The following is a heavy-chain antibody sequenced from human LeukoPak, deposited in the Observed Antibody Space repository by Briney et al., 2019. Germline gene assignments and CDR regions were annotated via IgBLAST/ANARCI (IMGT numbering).Heavy chain of an antibody. CDR3: ARDGSRVVYYGSGSYYDFDY. CDR2: MRQDGSEI. V-gene: IGHV3-7*01. CDR1: GFPFNVQT. D-gene: IGHD3-10*01. J-gene: IGHJ4*02. Sequence: GGSLRLSCAASGFPFNVQTMSWVRQAPGKGLDWVASMRQDGSEIYYVDSVKGRFTISRDNPKNSLYLQMNSLRAEDTAVYYCARDGSRVVYYGSGSYYDFDYWGQGTLVTVSS.